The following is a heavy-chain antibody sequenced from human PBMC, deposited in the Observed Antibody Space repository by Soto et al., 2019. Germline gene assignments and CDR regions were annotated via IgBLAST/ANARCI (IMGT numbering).Heavy chain of an antibody. D-gene: IGHD3-9*01. CDR3: AREGDILTGYYFDY. J-gene: IGHJ4*02. CDR2: IYYSGST. Sequence: QVQLQESGPGLVKPSQTLSLTCTVSGGSISSGGYYWSWIRQHPGKGLEWIGYIYYSGSTYYNPSLRSRVTLSVDTSKNQFSLRLSSVTAADTAVYYGAREGDILTGYYFDYWGQGTLVTVSS. V-gene: IGHV4-31*03. CDR1: GGSISSGGYY.